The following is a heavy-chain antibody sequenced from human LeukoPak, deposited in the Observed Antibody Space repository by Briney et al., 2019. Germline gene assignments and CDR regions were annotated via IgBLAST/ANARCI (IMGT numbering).Heavy chain of an antibody. D-gene: IGHD5-12*01. CDR2: IRGSGTTT. J-gene: IGHJ4*02. V-gene: IGHV3-23*01. Sequence: GGSLRLSCAASGFTFSSYAMSWVRQAPGKGLEWVSGIRGSGTTTYYADSVKGRFTVSRDNSKNTVYLQMNSLRAEDTAVYYCAREPAVATIRYYYFDYWGQGTLVTVSS. CDR3: AREPAVATIRYYYFDY. CDR1: GFTFSSYA.